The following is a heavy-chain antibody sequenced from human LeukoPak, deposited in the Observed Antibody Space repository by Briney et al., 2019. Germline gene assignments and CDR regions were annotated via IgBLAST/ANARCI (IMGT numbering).Heavy chain of an antibody. CDR1: GFTFDDYG. D-gene: IGHD1-26*01. Sequence: GGSLRLSCAASGFTFDDYGMSWVRQAPGKGLEWVSSINWNGGSTGYADSVKGRFTISRDNAKNSLYLQMNSLRAEDTALYYCAKGSGSYYFDYWGQGTLVTVSS. J-gene: IGHJ4*02. CDR3: AKGSGSYYFDY. CDR2: INWNGGST. V-gene: IGHV3-20*04.